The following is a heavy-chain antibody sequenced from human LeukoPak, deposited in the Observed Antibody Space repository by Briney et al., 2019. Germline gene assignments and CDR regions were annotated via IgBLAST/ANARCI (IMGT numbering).Heavy chain of an antibody. CDR2: IRYDGSNK. V-gene: IGHV3-30*02. Sequence: GGSLRLSCAASGFTFSIYRMNWVRQAPGKGLEWVAFIRYDGSNKYYADSVKGRFTISRDNSKNTLYLQMNSLRAEDTAVYYCVNLGRFGELIFDYWGQGTLVTVSS. CDR1: GFTFSIYR. D-gene: IGHD3-10*01. J-gene: IGHJ4*02. CDR3: VNLGRFGELIFDY.